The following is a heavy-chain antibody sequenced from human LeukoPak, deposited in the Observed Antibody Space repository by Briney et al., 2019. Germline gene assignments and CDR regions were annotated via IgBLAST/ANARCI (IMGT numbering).Heavy chain of an antibody. V-gene: IGHV4-39*01. J-gene: IGHJ4*02. D-gene: IGHD6-13*01. CDR2: IYYSGST. CDR1: AGSISSSSYY. CDR3: ARGLSSSWYYFDY. Sequence: TSETLSLTCTVSAGSISSSSYYWGWLRQPPGKGREWFGSIYYSGSTDYNPSLKSRVTISVDTSKNQFSLKLSSVTAADTAVYYCARGLSSSWYYFDYWGQGTLVTVSS.